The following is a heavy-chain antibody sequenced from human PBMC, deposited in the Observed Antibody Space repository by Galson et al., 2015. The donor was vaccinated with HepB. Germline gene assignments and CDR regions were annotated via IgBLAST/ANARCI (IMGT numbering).Heavy chain of an antibody. CDR2: VSGGGGRT. CDR1: GFTFRSYA. Sequence: SLRLSCAASGFTFRSYAMSWVRQAPGKGLEWVSAVSGGGGRTYYADSVQGRFTISRDNAMNTLSLHMNSLRAEDTAVYYCAKRAYCFDGSGSHAFYVWGRGTMVTVSS. CDR3: AKRAYCFDGSGSHAFYV. D-gene: IGHD3-22*01. V-gene: IGHV3-23*01. J-gene: IGHJ3*01.